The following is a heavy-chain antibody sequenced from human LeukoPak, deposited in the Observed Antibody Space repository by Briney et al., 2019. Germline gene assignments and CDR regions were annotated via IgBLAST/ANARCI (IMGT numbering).Heavy chain of an antibody. V-gene: IGHV3-53*01. D-gene: IGHD5-18*01. CDR2: IYSGGTT. Sequence: GGSLRLSCAASGFTVSRSYMIWARQAPGKGLEWVSVIYSGGTTYYADSVKGRFTISRDNSKNTLYLQMNSLRAEDTAVYYCARGRGYSQSDWVDPWGQGTMVTVSA. CDR1: GFTVSRSY. J-gene: IGHJ5*02. CDR3: ARGRGYSQSDWVDP.